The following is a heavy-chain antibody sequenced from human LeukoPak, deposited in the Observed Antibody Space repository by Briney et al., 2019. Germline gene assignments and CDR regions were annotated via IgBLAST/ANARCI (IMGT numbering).Heavy chain of an antibody. CDR2: INPNSGGT. V-gene: IGHV1-2*02. J-gene: IGHJ5*02. CDR1: GYTFTGYY. D-gene: IGHD6-13*01. CDR3: ARAPSLRQQLVLWFDP. Sequence: ASVKVSCKASGYTFTGYYMHWVRQAPGQGLEWMGWINPNSGGTNYAQKFQGRVTMTRDTSISTAYMELSRLRSDDTAVYYCARAPSLRQQLVLWFDPWGQGTLVTVSS.